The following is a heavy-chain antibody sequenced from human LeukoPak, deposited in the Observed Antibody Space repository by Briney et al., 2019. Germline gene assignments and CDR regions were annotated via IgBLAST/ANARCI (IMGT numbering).Heavy chain of an antibody. CDR1: GFTFSSYS. Sequence: KPGGSLRLSGAASGFTFSSYSMNWVRQAPGKGLEWVSSISSSSSYIYYADSVKGRFTISRDNAKNSLYLQMNSLRAEDTAVYYCAGEGTAMGYFVYWGQGTLVTVSS. CDR2: ISSSSSYI. J-gene: IGHJ4*02. D-gene: IGHD5-18*01. V-gene: IGHV3-21*01. CDR3: AGEGTAMGYFVY.